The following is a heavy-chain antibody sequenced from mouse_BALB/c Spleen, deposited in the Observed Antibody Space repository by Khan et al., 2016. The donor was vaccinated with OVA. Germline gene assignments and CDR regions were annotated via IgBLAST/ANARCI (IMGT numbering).Heavy chain of an antibody. J-gene: IGHJ3*01. CDR3: ARDYWFVY. CDR1: GFTFSNYA. Sequence: EVELVESGGGLVKPGGSLKVSCAASGFTFSNYAMSWVRQTPEKRLEWVASISSGDSTSYPDSVKGRFTISSDNARNILSLQMSSWRSDGMAMYYCARDYWFVYWGQGTLVTVSA. CDR2: ISSGDST. V-gene: IGHV5-6-5*01.